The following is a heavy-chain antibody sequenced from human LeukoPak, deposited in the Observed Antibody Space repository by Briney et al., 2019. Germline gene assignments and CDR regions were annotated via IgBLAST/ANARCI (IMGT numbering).Heavy chain of an antibody. J-gene: IGHJ3*02. V-gene: IGHV3-53*05. CDR1: GFTVSTIY. CDR3: AKDEAAWSRAFDI. D-gene: IGHD6-13*01. CDR2: IYGGGST. Sequence: GGSLRLSCAVSGFTVSTIYMSWVRQAPGKGLEWVSVIYGGGSTYYADSVKGRFIISRDNSRNTLHLQLNSLRVEDTAVYYCAKDEAAWSRAFDIWGQGTMVTVSS.